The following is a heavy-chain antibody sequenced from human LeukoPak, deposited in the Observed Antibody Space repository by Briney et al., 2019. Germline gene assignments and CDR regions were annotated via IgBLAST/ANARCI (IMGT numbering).Heavy chain of an antibody. CDR2: LSSSGGDT. J-gene: IGHJ6*02. V-gene: IGHV3-23*01. CDR3: AKDLSAGIAAAYGMDV. CDR1: GFTFSNYA. D-gene: IGHD6-13*01. Sequence: GGSLRLSCAASGFTFSNYAMSWVRQAPAKGLEWVSALSSSGGDTFYADSVKGRFTISRDTSKNTLYLQMYSLRAEDTAVYYCAKDLSAGIAAAYGMDVWGQGTTVTVSS.